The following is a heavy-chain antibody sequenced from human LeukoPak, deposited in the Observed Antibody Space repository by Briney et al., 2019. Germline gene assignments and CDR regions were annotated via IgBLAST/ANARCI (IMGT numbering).Heavy chain of an antibody. CDR2: IYYSGST. Sequence: SETLSLTCTVSGGSISSYYWSWIRQPPGKGLEWIGYIYYSGSTNYNPSLKSRVTISVDTSKNQFSLKLSSVTAADTAVYYCARTRRWFDPWGQGTLVTVSS. CDR3: ARTRRWFDP. V-gene: IGHV4-59*01. CDR1: GGSISSYY. J-gene: IGHJ5*02.